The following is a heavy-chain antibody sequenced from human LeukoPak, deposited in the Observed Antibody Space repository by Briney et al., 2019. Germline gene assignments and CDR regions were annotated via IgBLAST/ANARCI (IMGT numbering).Heavy chain of an antibody. J-gene: IGHJ6*02. D-gene: IGHD1-26*01. Sequence: GGSLRLSCAASGFTFSSYAMSWVRQAPGKGLEWVSAISGSGGSTYYADSVKGRFTISRDNSKNTLYLQVNSLRAEDTAVYYCAKRASSGSPQNYYYYGMDVWGQGTTVTVSS. CDR3: AKRASSGSPQNYYYYGMDV. CDR2: ISGSGGST. V-gene: IGHV3-23*01. CDR1: GFTFSSYA.